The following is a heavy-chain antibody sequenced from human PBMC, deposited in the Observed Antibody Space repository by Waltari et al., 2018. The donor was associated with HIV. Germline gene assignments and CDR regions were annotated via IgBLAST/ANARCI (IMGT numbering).Heavy chain of an antibody. CDR1: GYTFPGYY. CDR3: ARDTSLDYDSSGFPL. J-gene: IGHJ4*02. Sequence: QVQLVQSGAEVKKPGASVKVSCKASGYTFPGYYMHWVRQAPGQGLEWMGWINPNSGGTNYAQKFQGRVTMTRDTSISTAYMELSRLRSDDTAVYYCARDTSLDYDSSGFPLWGQGTLVTVSS. D-gene: IGHD3-22*01. V-gene: IGHV1-2*02. CDR2: INPNSGGT.